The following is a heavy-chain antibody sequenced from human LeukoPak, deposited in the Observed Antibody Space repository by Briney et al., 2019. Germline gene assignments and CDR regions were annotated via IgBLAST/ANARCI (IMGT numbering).Heavy chain of an antibody. Sequence: ASVKVSCKASGDTFTSYAISWVRQAPGQGLEWMGRIIPILGIANYAQKFQGRVTITADKSTSTAYMELSSLRSEDTAVYYCARDRVPAATLDIWGQGTMVTVSS. J-gene: IGHJ3*02. D-gene: IGHD2-2*01. V-gene: IGHV1-69*04. CDR3: ARDRVPAATLDI. CDR1: GDTFTSYA. CDR2: IIPILGIA.